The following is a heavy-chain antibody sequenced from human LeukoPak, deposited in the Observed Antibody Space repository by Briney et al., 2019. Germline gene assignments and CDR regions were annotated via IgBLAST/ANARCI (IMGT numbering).Heavy chain of an antibody. CDR3: ARGRVVPAAISI. CDR2: IYYSGST. Sequence: PSETLSLTCTVSGGSISSSSYYWGWIRQPPGKGLEWIGSIYYSGSTYYNPSLKSRVTISVDTSKNQFSLKLSSVTAADTAVYYCARGRVVPAAISIWGQGTMVTVSS. CDR1: GGSISSSSYY. D-gene: IGHD2-2*01. V-gene: IGHV4-39*07. J-gene: IGHJ3*02.